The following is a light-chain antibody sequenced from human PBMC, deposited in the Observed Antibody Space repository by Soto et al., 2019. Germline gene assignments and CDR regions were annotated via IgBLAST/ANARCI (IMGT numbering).Light chain of an antibody. V-gene: IGLV2-8*01. Sequence: QSALPQPPSASGSPGQSVTISCTGTSSDIGGYDYVSWYQQHPGKVPKLMIYQVNRRPSGVPDRFFGSKSGNTASLTVSGLQAEDEADYYCSSYAGSDNPYVFGSGTKVTVL. CDR3: SSYAGSDNPYV. CDR1: SSDIGGYDY. CDR2: QVN. J-gene: IGLJ1*01.